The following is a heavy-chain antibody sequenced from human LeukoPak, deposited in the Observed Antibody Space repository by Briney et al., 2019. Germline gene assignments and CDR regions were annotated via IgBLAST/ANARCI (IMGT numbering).Heavy chain of an antibody. CDR1: GGSISSGGYY. D-gene: IGHD5-24*01. CDR3: ARGLQTYFDY. V-gene: IGHV4-31*03. J-gene: IGHJ4*02. CDR2: IYYSGST. Sequence: SETLSLTCTVSGGSISSGGYYWSWIRQHPGKGLEWIGYIYYSGSTYYNPSLKSRVTIPVDTSKNQFSLKLSSVTAADTAVYYCARGLQTYFDYWGQGTLVTVSS.